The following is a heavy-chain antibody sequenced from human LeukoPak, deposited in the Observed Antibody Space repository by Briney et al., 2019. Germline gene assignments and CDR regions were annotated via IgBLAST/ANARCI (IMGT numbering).Heavy chain of an antibody. CDR1: GFTFSSYW. D-gene: IGHD3-10*01. J-gene: IGHJ4*02. V-gene: IGHV3-7*01. Sequence: GGSLRLSCAASGFTFSSYWMSWVRQAPGKGLEWVAHIKQDGSEKYYVDSVKGRFTISRDNAKNSLYLQMNSLRAEDTAVYYCARMGKVRGVIHFDYWGQGALVTVSS. CDR3: ARMGKVRGVIHFDY. CDR2: IKQDGSEK.